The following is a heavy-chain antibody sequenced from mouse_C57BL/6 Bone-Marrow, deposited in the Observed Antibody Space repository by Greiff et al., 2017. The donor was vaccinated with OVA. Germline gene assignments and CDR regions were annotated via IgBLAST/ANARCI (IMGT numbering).Heavy chain of an antibody. D-gene: IGHD2-5*01. CDR3: ARERAYSNYVPFAY. CDR1: GYTFTSYW. Sequence: VQLQQPGAELVRPGSSVKLSCKASGYTFTSYWMDWVKQRPGQGLEWIGNIYPSDSETHYNQKFKDKATLTVDKSSSTAYMQLSSLTSEDSAVYYCARERAYSNYVPFAYWGQGTLVTVSA. J-gene: IGHJ3*01. CDR2: IYPSDSET. V-gene: IGHV1-61*01.